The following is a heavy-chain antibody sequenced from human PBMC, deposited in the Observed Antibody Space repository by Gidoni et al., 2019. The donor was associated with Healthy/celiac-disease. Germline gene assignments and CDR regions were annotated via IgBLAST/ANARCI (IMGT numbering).Heavy chain of an antibody. D-gene: IGHD2-15*01. CDR3: ARDPSGFVVVDTYYFDY. V-gene: IGHV1-46*01. CDR2: INPSGGST. CDR1: GYHFTSYY. J-gene: IGHJ4*02. Sequence: VQRVQSGGEVKKPGTSVKVSWKASGYHFTSYYRRWVRQAPGQGLEWMGIINPSGGSTSYAQKFQGRVTMTRDTSTSTVYMELSSLRSEDTAVYYCARDPSGFVVVDTYYFDYWGQGTLVTVSS.